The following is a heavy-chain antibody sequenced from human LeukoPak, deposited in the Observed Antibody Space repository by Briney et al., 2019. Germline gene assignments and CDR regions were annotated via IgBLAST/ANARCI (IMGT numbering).Heavy chain of an antibody. Sequence: PGGSLRLSCAASGFTFSSYGMHWVRQAPGKGLEWVAVIWYDGSNKYYADSVKGRFTISRDNSKNTLYLQMNSLRAEDTAVYYCASASPSDRGMIVGATTGDFDYWGQGTLVTVSS. CDR2: IWYDGSNK. V-gene: IGHV3-33*08. CDR1: GFTFSSYG. J-gene: IGHJ4*02. CDR3: ASASPSDRGMIVGATTGDFDY. D-gene: IGHD1-26*01.